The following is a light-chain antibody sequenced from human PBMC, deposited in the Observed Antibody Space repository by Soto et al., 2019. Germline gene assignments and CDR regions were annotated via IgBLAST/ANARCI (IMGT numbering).Light chain of an antibody. CDR3: QQLNNYPAIT. J-gene: IGKJ5*01. CDR2: AAS. Sequence: TQSPATLSVSPGERATLSCRASQSVSSNLAWYQQKPGKAPKLLIYAASTLQSGVPSRFSGSGSGTDFTLTISSLQPEDFATYYCQQLNNYPAITFGPGTRLEIK. CDR1: QSVSSN. V-gene: IGKV1-9*01.